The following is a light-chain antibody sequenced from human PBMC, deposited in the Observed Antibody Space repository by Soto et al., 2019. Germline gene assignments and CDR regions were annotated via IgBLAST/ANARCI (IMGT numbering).Light chain of an antibody. V-gene: IGLV2-11*01. Sequence: QSALTQPPSVSGSPGQSVTISCTGTTSDIGGYKYVSWYQQLPGKAPKLMIFDVTKRPSGVPDRCSGSNSGNTASLTISGLQAEDEAIYYYCSYARTTHVFGTGTKLTVL. CDR1: TSDIGGYKY. J-gene: IGLJ1*01. CDR2: DVT. CDR3: CSYARTTHV.